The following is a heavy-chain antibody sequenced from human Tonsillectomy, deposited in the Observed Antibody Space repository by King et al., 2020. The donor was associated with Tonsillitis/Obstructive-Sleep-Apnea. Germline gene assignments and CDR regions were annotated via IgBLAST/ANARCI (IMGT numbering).Heavy chain of an antibody. J-gene: IGHJ4*02. CDR3: ARQGAYSYGTAPFDY. D-gene: IGHD5-18*01. CDR2: IDPSDSYT. V-gene: IGHV5-10-1*03. Sequence: QLVQSGAEVIKPGESLRISCKGSGYTFTTYWINWVRQMPGKGLEWVGRIDPSDSYTNYSPSFQGHVTISADKSINTAYLQWSSLKASDTAIYYCARQGAYSYGTAPFDYWGQGTLVTVSS. CDR1: GYTFTTYW.